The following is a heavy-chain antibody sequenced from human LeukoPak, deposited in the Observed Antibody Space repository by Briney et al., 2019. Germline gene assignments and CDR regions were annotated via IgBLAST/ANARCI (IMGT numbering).Heavy chain of an antibody. J-gene: IGHJ4*02. D-gene: IGHD3-3*01. CDR3: ARVLPSPEYYDFWSGYYPGAWFDY. V-gene: IGHV4-59*01. Sequence: SETLSLTCTVSGGSISSYYWSWIRQPPGKGLEWIGYIYYSGSTNYNPSLKSRVTISVDRSKNQFSLKLSSVTAADTAVYYCARVLPSPEYYDFWSGYYPGAWFDYWGQGTLVTVSS. CDR1: GGSISSYY. CDR2: IYYSGST.